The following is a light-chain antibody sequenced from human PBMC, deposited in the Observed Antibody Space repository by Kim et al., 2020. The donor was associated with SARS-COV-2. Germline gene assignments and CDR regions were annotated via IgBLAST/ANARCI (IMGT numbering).Light chain of an antibody. CDR1: QSVSSS. Sequence: EIVLTQSSATLSLSPGERATLSCRASQSVSSSLAWYQQKPGQAPRLLIYDASNRATGIPARFSGSGSGTDFTLTISSLEPEDFAVYYCQQRSNWPLTFGGGTKVDIK. CDR2: DAS. J-gene: IGKJ4*01. CDR3: QQRSNWPLT. V-gene: IGKV3-11*01.